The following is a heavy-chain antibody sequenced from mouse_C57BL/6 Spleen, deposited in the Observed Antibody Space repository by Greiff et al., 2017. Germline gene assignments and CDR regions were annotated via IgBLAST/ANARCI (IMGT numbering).Heavy chain of an antibody. CDR2: FHPCNDDT. V-gene: IGHV1-47*01. Sequence: VQLQQSGAELVKPGASVKMSCKASGYTFTTYPIDWMKQTPGKGLEWIGNFHPCNDDTKYTEKFKGQATLAVEKSSSTVYLELSRLTSDDSAVLYWARGGDHPDYYAMDYGGQGTSFTVSS. D-gene: IGHD2-13*01. CDR1: GYTFTTYP. J-gene: IGHJ4*01. CDR3: ARGGDHPDYYAMDY.